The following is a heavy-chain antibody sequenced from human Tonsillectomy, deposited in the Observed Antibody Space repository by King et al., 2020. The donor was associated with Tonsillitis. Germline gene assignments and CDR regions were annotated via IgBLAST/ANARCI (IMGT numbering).Heavy chain of an antibody. D-gene: IGHD3-10*01. CDR3: ARGLWFGENYYYYGMDV. CDR1: GGSFSGYY. J-gene: IGHJ6*02. V-gene: IGHV4-34*01. CDR2: INHSGST. Sequence: VQLQQWGAGLLKPSETLSLTCAVYGGSFSGYYWSWIRQPPGKGLELIGEINHSGSTNYNPSLKSRVTISVDTSKNQFSLKLSSVTAADTAVYYCARGLWFGENYYYYGMDVWGQGATVTVSS.